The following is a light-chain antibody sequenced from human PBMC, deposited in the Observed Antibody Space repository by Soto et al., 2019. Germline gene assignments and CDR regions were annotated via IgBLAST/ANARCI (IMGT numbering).Light chain of an antibody. Sequence: DLTQSPGTPSLYQVERAKLRCRASQSVSSSYLAWYQQKPGQAPRLLIYGASNRATGIRDRFRGRGSGTDCTRTISRLEPEDFAMYYCQQYGRTFGGGTKV. CDR3: QQYGRT. V-gene: IGKV3-20*01. CDR2: GAS. J-gene: IGKJ4*01. CDR1: QSVSSSY.